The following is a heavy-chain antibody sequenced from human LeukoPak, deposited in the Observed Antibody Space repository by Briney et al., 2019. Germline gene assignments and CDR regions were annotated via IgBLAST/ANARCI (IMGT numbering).Heavy chain of an antibody. Sequence: PSETLSLTCAVSGSSITSDLFWGWIRQPPGKGLEWSATIYHSWGIYFNPSLKSRVTISPDACKIQFSQKLTSLTAADTAIYYCARKVTAGFFDYCGQRILVTVSS. J-gene: IGHJ4*02. CDR3: ARKVTAGFFDY. CDR1: GSSITSDLF. CDR2: IYHSWGI. V-gene: IGHV4-38-2*01.